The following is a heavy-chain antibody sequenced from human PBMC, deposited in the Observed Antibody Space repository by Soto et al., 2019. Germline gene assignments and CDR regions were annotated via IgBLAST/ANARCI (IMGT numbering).Heavy chain of an antibody. V-gene: IGHV3-66*01. CDR1: GFSVSDNY. D-gene: IGHD1-26*01. Sequence: EVQLVESGGGLVQPGGSLRLSCAASGFSVSDNYMNWVRQAPGKGLEWVSVTYIGGSTYYADSVKGRFTISRDNSKNTLSLQMNSLRDEDTAVYYCARDRSQAGMDVWGQGTTVTVSS. CDR3: ARDRSQAGMDV. J-gene: IGHJ6*02. CDR2: TYIGGST.